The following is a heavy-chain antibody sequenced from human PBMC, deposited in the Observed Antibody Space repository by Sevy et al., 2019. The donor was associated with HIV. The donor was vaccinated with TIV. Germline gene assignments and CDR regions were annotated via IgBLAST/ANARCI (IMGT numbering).Heavy chain of an antibody. J-gene: IGHJ5*02. V-gene: IGHV3-23*01. D-gene: IGHD1-1*01. CDR2: ISSGGGAGT. Sequence: GGSLRLSCAASGFTFSSYAMSWVRQAPGKGLEWVSAISSGGGAGTYYADSVKGRFTISRDNSKNTLYLQMDSLRAEDTALYYCGRPTESTVISYWFDPWGQGTLVTVS. CDR3: GRPTESTVISYWFDP. CDR1: GFTFSSYA.